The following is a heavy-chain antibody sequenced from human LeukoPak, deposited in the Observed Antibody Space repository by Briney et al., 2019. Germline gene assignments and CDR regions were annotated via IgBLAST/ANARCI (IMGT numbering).Heavy chain of an antibody. CDR2: IYYSGST. CDR1: GGSISSYY. Sequence: SGTLSLTCTVSGGSISSYYWSWIRHAPGKGLGWVGYIYYSGSTNYNPSLKSRVIISVDTSKNQFSLKLSSMTAADTVVYYCASSFRGYSYYRFDYWGQGTLVTVSS. J-gene: IGHJ4*02. D-gene: IGHD5-18*01. CDR3: ASSFRGYSYYRFDY. V-gene: IGHV4-59*01.